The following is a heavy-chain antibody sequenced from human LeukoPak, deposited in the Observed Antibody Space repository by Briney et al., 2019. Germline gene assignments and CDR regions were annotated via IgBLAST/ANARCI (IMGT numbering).Heavy chain of an antibody. Sequence: ASVQVSCKASGYTFTSYYMHWVRQAPGQGLEWMGIINPSGGSTSYAQKFQGRVTMTRDTSTSTVYMELSSLRSEDTAVYYCARDGRTTAVGATTFDYWGQGTLVTVSS. CDR2: INPSGGST. J-gene: IGHJ4*02. CDR3: ARDGRTTAVGATTFDY. V-gene: IGHV1-46*01. D-gene: IGHD1-26*01. CDR1: GYTFTSYY.